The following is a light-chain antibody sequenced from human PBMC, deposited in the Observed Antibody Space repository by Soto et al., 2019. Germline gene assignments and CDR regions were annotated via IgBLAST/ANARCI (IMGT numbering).Light chain of an antibody. CDR2: GNS. V-gene: IGLV1-40*01. CDR1: SSNIGAGYD. Sequence: QSVLTQPPSVSGAPGQRVTISCTGSSSNIGAGYDVHWYQQLPGTAPKLLIYGNSNRPSGVPDRCSGSKSGTSASLAITGLQAEDEADYYCQSYDRSMSGWVFRGGTKLTVL. CDR3: QSYDRSMSGWV. J-gene: IGLJ3*02.